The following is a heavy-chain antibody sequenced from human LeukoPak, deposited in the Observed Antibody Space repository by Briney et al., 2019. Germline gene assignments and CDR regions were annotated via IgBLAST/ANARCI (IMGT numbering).Heavy chain of an antibody. CDR1: GFIFDDFA. V-gene: IGHV3-43*02. J-gene: IGHJ6*01. CDR3: AKDTRNGVVSRGYVMDV. Sequence: GGFLRLSCAASGFIFDDFAIHWVRHAPGKGLEWVCLVSGDGIRTYYADSVKGRFIISRDNNRNAVYLEMNSLRVEDTALYYCAKDTRNGVVSRGYVMDVGGQGTTVTVSS. CDR2: VSGDGIRT. D-gene: IGHD2-15*01.